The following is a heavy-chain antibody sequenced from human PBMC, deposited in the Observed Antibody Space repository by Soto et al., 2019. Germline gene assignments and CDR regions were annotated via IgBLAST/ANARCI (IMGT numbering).Heavy chain of an antibody. Sequence: EVQLVESGGGLVQPGRSLRLSCAASGFTFDDYAMHWVRQAPGKGLEWVSGISWNSGSIGYADSVKGRFTISRDNAKNSLYLQMNSLRAEDTALYYCAKAGVWSGYYSLVDYWGQGTLVTVSS. D-gene: IGHD3-3*01. J-gene: IGHJ4*02. CDR1: GFTFDDYA. CDR3: AKAGVWSGYYSLVDY. CDR2: ISWNSGSI. V-gene: IGHV3-9*01.